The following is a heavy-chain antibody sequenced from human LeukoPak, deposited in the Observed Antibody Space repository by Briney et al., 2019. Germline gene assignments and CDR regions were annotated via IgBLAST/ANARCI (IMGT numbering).Heavy chain of an antibody. Sequence: GGSLRXSCAASGFTFSSYEMNWVRQAPGKGLEWVSYISSSGSTIYYADSVKGRLTISRDNAKNSLYLQMNSLRAEDAAVYYCARLVAADYWGQGTLVTVSS. CDR3: ARLVAADY. V-gene: IGHV3-48*03. CDR2: ISSSGSTI. CDR1: GFTFSSYE. D-gene: IGHD2-8*02. J-gene: IGHJ4*02.